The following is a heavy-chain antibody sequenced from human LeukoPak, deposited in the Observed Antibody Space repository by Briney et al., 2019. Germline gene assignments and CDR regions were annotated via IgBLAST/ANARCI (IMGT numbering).Heavy chain of an antibody. CDR1: GFTFSDYY. D-gene: IGHD4/OR15-4a*01. CDR2: ISSSGSTI. J-gene: IGHJ4*02. V-gene: IGHV3-11*04. Sequence: GGSLRLSCAASGFTFSDYYMSWIRQAPGKGLEWVSYISSSGSTIYYADSVKGRFTISRDNAKNSLYLQMNRLRAEDTAVYHCARDGYGGKIYYFDYWGQGTLVTVSS. CDR3: ARDGYGGKIYYFDY.